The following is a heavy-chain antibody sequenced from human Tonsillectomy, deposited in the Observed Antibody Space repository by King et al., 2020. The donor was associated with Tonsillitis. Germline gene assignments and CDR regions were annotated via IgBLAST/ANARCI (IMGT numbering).Heavy chain of an antibody. CDR1: GGTFSSYA. Sequence: QLVQSGAEVKKPGSSVKVSCKASGGTFSSYAISWVRQAPGQGLECMGRIIPIPSIASYAQRFQGRVTITADKSTSTAYMELSRLRSDDTAVYYCAGGHRGGVFHIWGQGTTVTVSS. CDR2: IIPIPSIA. V-gene: IGHV1-69*04. CDR3: AGGHRGGVFHI. J-gene: IGHJ3*02. D-gene: IGHD3-10*01.